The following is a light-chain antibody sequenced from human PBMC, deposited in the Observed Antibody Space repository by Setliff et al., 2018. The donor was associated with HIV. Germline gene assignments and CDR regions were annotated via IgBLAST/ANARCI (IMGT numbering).Light chain of an antibody. CDR2: EVN. J-gene: IGLJ1*01. Sequence: QSVLTQPASVSGSPGQSITISCTGSSSDVGGYDLVSWYQQHPGKAPQLMIYEVNDRPSGVSNRFSGSKSGNTASLTISGLQAEDEADYYCCSNTGSNTFVFGTGTKGTVL. V-gene: IGLV2-14*01. CDR1: SSDVGGYDL. CDR3: CSNTGSNTFV.